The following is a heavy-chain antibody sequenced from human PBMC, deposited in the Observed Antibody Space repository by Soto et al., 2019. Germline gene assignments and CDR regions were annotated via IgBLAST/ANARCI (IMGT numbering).Heavy chain of an antibody. Sequence: QVQLVQSGAEVKKPGSSVKVSCKASGGTFSSYAISWVRQAPGQGLEWMGGIIPIFGTANYAQKFQGRVTITADESTSXAYMELSILRSEDTAVYYCAREYGDYEVYYYGMDVWGQGTTVTVSS. CDR1: GGTFSSYA. CDR2: IIPIFGTA. CDR3: AREYGDYEVYYYGMDV. V-gene: IGHV1-69*12. D-gene: IGHD4-17*01. J-gene: IGHJ6*02.